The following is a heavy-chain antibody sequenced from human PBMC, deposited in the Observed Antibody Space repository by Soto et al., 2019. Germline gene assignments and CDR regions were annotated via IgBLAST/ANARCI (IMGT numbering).Heavy chain of an antibody. Sequence: VKLVQSGAEVKKPGASVKVSCKASGYIFTSYGISWVRQAPGQGLEWMGWIRPHKDNTDNLHKFQGRLTLTTDTVTKTATMDLRSLRYDDTAVYYSAREILGICVTTTCRMFDYRGQGTLVTVSS. D-gene: IGHD4-4*01. CDR1: GYIFTSYG. J-gene: IGHJ4*02. CDR3: AREILGICVTTTCRMFDY. CDR2: IRPHKDNT. V-gene: IGHV1-18*01.